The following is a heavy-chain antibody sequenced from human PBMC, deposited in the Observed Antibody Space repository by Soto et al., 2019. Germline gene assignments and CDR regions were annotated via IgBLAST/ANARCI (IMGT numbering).Heavy chain of an antibody. J-gene: IGHJ4*02. Sequence: TGGSLRLSCAASGFTVSSNYMSWVRQAPGKGLEWVSVIYSGGSTYYADSVKGRFTISRDNSKNTLYLQMNSLRAEDTAVYHCARNYYDSGGGFDYWGQGTLVTVSS. CDR2: IYSGGST. CDR1: GFTVSSNY. CDR3: ARNYYDSGGGFDY. V-gene: IGHV3-53*01. D-gene: IGHD3-22*01.